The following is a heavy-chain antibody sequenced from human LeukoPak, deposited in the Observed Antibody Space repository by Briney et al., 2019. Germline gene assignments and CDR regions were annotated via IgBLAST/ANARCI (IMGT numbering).Heavy chain of an antibody. CDR2: IYYSGST. CDR1: GFTFSDYY. D-gene: IGHD3-3*01. Sequence: LRLSCAASGFTFSDYYMSWIRQAPGKGLEWIGYIYYSGSTYYNPSLKSRVTISVGTSKNQFSLKLSSVTAADTAVYYCARQKYYGDFWSGYSPDYMDVWGKGTTVTVSS. J-gene: IGHJ6*03. CDR3: ARQKYYGDFWSGYSPDYMDV. V-gene: IGHV4-31*02.